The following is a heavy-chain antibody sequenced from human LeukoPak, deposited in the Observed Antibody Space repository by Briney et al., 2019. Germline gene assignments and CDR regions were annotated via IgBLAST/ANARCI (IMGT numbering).Heavy chain of an antibody. Sequence: PSGTLSLTCTVSGGSISSSSYYWGWIRQPPGKGLEWIGSIYYSGSTYYNPSLKSRVTISVDTSKNQFSLKLSSVTAADTAVYYCARQEPYYYGSGSFDYRGQGTLVTVSS. CDR1: GGSISSSSYY. J-gene: IGHJ4*02. CDR3: ARQEPYYYGSGSFDY. D-gene: IGHD3-10*01. V-gene: IGHV4-39*01. CDR2: IYYSGST.